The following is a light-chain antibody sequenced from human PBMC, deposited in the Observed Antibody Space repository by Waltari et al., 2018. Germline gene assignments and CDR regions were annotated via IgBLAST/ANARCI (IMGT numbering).Light chain of an antibody. J-gene: IGLJ2*01. CDR2: GNN. V-gene: IGLV1-40*01. CDR1: GSTIGAGYD. Sequence: QSALTPPPSVSGAPGQRVTISCTGSGSTIGAGYDVHWYQQLPGTVPKLPLPGNNNRPSGVPDRFSASKTGTSASLAITGLQAEDEADYYCQSYDRSLSVVFGGGTKLTVL. CDR3: QSYDRSLSVV.